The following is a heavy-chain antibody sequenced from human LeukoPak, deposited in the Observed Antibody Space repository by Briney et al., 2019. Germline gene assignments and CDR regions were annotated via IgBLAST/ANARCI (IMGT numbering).Heavy chain of an antibody. V-gene: IGHV4-59*01. CDR2: IYYSGST. D-gene: IGHD4-17*01. J-gene: IGHJ4*02. CDR3: ARGGWLGDGDLCYFDY. Sequence: PSETLSLTCTVSGGSISSYYWSWIRQPPGKGLEWIGYIYYSGSTNYNPSLKSRVTISVDTSKNQFSLKLSSVTAADTAVYYCARGGWLGDGDLCYFDYWGQGTLVTVSS. CDR1: GGSISSYY.